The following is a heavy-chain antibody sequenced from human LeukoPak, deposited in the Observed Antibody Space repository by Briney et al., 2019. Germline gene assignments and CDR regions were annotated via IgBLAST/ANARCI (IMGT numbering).Heavy chain of an antibody. V-gene: IGHV1-24*01. CDR3: ASCSGSCLRATYDYYYMEV. CDR1: GYTLTELS. J-gene: IGHJ6*03. CDR2: FDPEDGET. Sequence: GASVKVSCKVSGYTLTELSMHWVRQAPGKGLEWMGGFDPEDGETIYAQKFQGRVTMTKDTSTDTAYMDLSSLRSEDTAVYYCASCSGSCLRATYDYYYMEVWGKGTTVTVSS. D-gene: IGHD2-15*01.